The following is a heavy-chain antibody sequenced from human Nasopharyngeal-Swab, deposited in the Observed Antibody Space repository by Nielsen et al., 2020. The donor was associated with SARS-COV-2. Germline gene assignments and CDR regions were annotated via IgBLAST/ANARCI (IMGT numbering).Heavy chain of an antibody. D-gene: IGHD6-13*01. CDR1: GYTFTGYY. CDR2: INPNSGGT. Sequence: ASVKVSCKASGYTFTGYYMHWVRQAPGQGLEWMRWINPNSGGTNYAQKFQGRVTMTRDTSISTAYMELSRLRSDDTAVYYCASTPSGYSSSWPFDYWGQGTLVTVSS. J-gene: IGHJ4*02. V-gene: IGHV1-2*02. CDR3: ASTPSGYSSSWPFDY.